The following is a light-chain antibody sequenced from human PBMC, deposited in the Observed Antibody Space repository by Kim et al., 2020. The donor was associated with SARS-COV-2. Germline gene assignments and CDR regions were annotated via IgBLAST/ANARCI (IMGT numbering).Light chain of an antibody. CDR3: QQYTSYVYT. CDR1: QSISTW. CDR2: KAS. V-gene: IGKV1-5*03. J-gene: IGKJ2*01. Sequence: DIQMTQSPSTLSASVGDRVTITCRASQSISTWLAWYQQKPGKAPKLLIYKASSLESGVPSRFSGSGSGTEFTLTISSLQPDDFATYYCQQYTSYVYTFGQGTKLEI.